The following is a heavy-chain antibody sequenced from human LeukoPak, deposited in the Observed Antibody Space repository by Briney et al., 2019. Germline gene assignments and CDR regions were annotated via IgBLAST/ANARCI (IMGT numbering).Heavy chain of an antibody. J-gene: IGHJ4*02. CDR3: ARRYFEY. V-gene: IGHV3-7*01. CDR2: IKQDGGEK. CDR1: GFTLSDYW. Sequence: GGSLRLSCEASGFTLSDYWMHWVRQAPGKGLEWVANIKQDGGEKYYVDSVKGRFTISRDNAKNSLFLQMNNLRAEDTAVYYCARRYFEYWGQGTLVTVSS.